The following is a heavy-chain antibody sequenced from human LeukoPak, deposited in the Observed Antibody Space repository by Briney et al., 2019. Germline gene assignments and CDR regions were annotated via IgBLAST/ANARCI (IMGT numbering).Heavy chain of an antibody. V-gene: IGHV3-48*02. CDR2: ISSGSSTI. D-gene: IGHD6-19*01. CDR3: AKSGSGGFSSGWMDY. CDR1: GFTFSSYS. J-gene: IGHJ4*02. Sequence: PGGSLRLSCAASGFTFSSYSMNWVRQAPGKGLDWVSYISSGSSTIYYADSVKGRFTISRDNAKNSLYLQMNSLRDEDTAVYYCAKSGSGGFSSGWMDYWGQGTLVTVSS.